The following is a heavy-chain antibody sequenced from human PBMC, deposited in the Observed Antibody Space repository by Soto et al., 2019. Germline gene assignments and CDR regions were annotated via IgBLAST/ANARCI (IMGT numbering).Heavy chain of an antibody. D-gene: IGHD3-22*01. CDR3: ARDNPLDYYDSSGPRGYFDY. Sequence: EVQLVESGGGLVQPGGSLRLSCAASGFTFSSYWMSWVRQAPGKGLEWVANIKQDGSEKYYVDSVKGRFTISRDNAKNSLYLQMNSLRAEDTAVSYCARDNPLDYYDSSGPRGYFDYWGQGTLVTVSS. CDR2: IKQDGSEK. CDR1: GFTFSSYW. V-gene: IGHV3-7*01. J-gene: IGHJ4*02.